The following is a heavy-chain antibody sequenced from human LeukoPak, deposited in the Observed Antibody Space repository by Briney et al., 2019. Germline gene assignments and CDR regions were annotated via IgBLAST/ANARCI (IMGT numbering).Heavy chain of an antibody. CDR1: GFTFSSYS. V-gene: IGHV3-21*01. Sequence: GGXXXXSCAASGFTFSSYSMNWVRQAPGKGLEWVSSISSSSSYIYYADSVKGRFTISRDNAKNSLYLQMNSLRAEDTAVYYCARARGYSYGFDYWGQGTLVTVSS. CDR2: ISSSSSYI. CDR3: ARARGYSYGFDY. D-gene: IGHD5-18*01. J-gene: IGHJ4*02.